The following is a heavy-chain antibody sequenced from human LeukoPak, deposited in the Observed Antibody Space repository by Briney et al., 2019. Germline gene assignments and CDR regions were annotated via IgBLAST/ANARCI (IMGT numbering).Heavy chain of an antibody. CDR3: ARASGGELLNGMDV. J-gene: IGHJ6*02. D-gene: IGHD1-26*01. CDR2: IYYSGST. V-gene: IGHV4-59*01. CDR1: GGSISSYY. Sequence: SETLSLTCTVSGGSISSYYWSWIRQPPGKGLEWIGYIYYSGSTNYNPSLKSRVTISVDTSKNQFSLELSSVTAADTAVYYCARASGGELLNGMDVWGQGTTVTVSS.